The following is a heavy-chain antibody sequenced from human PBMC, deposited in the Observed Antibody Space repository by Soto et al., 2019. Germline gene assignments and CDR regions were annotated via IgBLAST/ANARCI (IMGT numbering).Heavy chain of an antibody. CDR3: VRSRFVALGVTLVDY. D-gene: IGHD3-16*01. CDR1: GFTVSNNY. V-gene: IGHV3-66*01. Sequence: EVQLVESGGGLVQPGGSLRLSCAASGFTVSNNYINWVRQAPGKGLEWVSIIYSEGITNYAASVKGRFPISRANSKNTPYLQMTSLRAEDTAVYYCVRSRFVALGVTLVDYWGQGTLVTVSS. CDR2: IYSEGIT. J-gene: IGHJ4*02.